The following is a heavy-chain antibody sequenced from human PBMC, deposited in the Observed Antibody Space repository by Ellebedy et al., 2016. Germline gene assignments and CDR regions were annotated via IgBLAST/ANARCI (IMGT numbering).Heavy chain of an antibody. CDR3: MKLQTYDGSGSYVEY. V-gene: IGHV1-8*01. D-gene: IGHD3-10*01. CDR2: INPTSGNT. CDR1: GYTFSSYD. Sequence: ASVKVSCKASGYTFSSYDINWVRQATGQGLEWMGWINPTSGNTGYAQKFQGRVTMTRNNSIRTAYMDLSSLRSDDTAVYYCMKLQTYDGSGSYVEYWGPGTPVSVSS. J-gene: IGHJ4*02.